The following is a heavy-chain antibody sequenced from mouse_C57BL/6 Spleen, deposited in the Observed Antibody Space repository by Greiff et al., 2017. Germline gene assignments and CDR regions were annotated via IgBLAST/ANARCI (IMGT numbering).Heavy chain of an antibody. V-gene: IGHV1-64*01. D-gene: IGHD1-1*01. CDR1: GYTFTSYW. J-gene: IGHJ1*03. CDR2: IHPNSGST. CDR3: ARVEIREGYFDV. Sequence: QVQLQQPGAELVKPGASVKLSCKASGYTFTSYWLHWVKQRPGQGLEWIGMIHPNSGSTNYNEKFKSKATLTVDKSSSTAYMQLSSLTSEDSAVYCCARVEIREGYFDVWGTGTTVTVSS.